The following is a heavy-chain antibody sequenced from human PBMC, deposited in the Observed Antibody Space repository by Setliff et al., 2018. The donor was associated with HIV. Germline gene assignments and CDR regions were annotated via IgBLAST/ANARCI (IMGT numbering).Heavy chain of an antibody. CDR3: VRDTFDGRSYYGWDV. Sequence: PGGSLRLSCAASGLTFSTSWMQWVRQSPGEGLLWVARLNPEANYIHYADSVKGRFTISRDNAKNTLYLQMNSLRTEDTAVYYCVRDTFDGRSYYGWDVWGQGTTVNVSS. CDR2: LNPEANYI. V-gene: IGHV3-74*01. CDR1: GLTFSTSW. D-gene: IGHD3-9*01. J-gene: IGHJ6*02.